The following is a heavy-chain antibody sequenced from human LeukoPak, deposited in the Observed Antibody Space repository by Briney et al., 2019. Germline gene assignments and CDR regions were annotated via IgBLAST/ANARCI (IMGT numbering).Heavy chain of an antibody. J-gene: IGHJ4*02. CDR1: GFTFSNYA. Sequence: GGSLRLSCAASGFTFSNYAMNWVRQAPGKGLEWISGTSGSGGRTSYADSMKGRFTISRDNSKNTLYLQMNSLRAEDTAVHYCAKDNWNDHFFDYWGQGTLVTVSS. V-gene: IGHV3-23*01. D-gene: IGHD1-1*01. CDR2: TSGSGGRT. CDR3: AKDNWNDHFFDY.